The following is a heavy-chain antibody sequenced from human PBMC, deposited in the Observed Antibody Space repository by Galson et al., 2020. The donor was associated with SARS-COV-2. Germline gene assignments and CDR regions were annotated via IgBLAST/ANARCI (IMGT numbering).Heavy chain of an antibody. D-gene: IGHD5-12*01. V-gene: IGHV2-70*01. J-gene: IGHJ6*02. CDR1: GFSLSTSGMC. Sequence: SGPTLVKPTQTLTLTCTFSGFSLSTSGMCVSWIRQPPGKALEWLALIDWDDDNYYSTSLKTRLTISKDTSKNQVVLTMTNMDPVDTATYYCARIRVEMATIGNYYYYGMDVWGQGTTVTVSS. CDR2: IDWDDDN. CDR3: ARIRVEMATIGNYYYYGMDV.